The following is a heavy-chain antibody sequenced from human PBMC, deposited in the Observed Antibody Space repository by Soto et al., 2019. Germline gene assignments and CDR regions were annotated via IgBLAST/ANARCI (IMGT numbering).Heavy chain of an antibody. CDR2: IYYSGNT. CDR1: GGSISTGDYC. V-gene: IGHV4-30-4*01. Sequence: SETLSLTCTVSGGSISTGDYCWSWIRQPPGKGLEWIGYIYYSGNTYYNPSLKSRVTISVDTSKNQFSLKLSSVTAADTAVYYCARVSDSSGDFDYWGQGTLVTVSS. CDR3: ARVSDSSGDFDY. D-gene: IGHD3-22*01. J-gene: IGHJ4*02.